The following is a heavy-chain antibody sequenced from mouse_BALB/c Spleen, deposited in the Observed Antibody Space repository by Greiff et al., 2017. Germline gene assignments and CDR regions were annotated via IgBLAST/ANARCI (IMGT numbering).Heavy chain of an antibody. Sequence: EVHLVESGPGLVKPSQSLSLTCTVTGYSITSDYAWNWIRQFPGNKLEWMGYISYSGSTSYNPSLKSRISITRDTSKNQFFLQLNSVTTEDTATYYCARRTTTVAGYYYAMDYWGQGTSVTVSS. J-gene: IGHJ4*01. CDR2: ISYSGST. V-gene: IGHV3-2*02. CDR3: ARRTTTVAGYYYAMDY. CDR1: GYSITSDYA. D-gene: IGHD1-1*01.